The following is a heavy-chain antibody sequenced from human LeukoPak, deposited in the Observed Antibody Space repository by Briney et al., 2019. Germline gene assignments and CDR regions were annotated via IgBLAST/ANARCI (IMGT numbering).Heavy chain of an antibody. V-gene: IGHV1-8*01. Sequence: GASVKVSCKASGYTFTSYDINWVRQATGQGLEWMGWMNPNSGNTGYAQKFQGRVTMTRNTSISTAYMELSSLRSEDTAVYYCARVPIAARLYYGMDVWGQGTTVTASS. CDR2: MNPNSGNT. D-gene: IGHD6-6*01. CDR3: ARVPIAARLYYGMDV. J-gene: IGHJ6*02. CDR1: GYTFTSYD.